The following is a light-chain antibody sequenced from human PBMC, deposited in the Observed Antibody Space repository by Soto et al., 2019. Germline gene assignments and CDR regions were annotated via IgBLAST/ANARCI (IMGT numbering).Light chain of an antibody. V-gene: IGKV3-20*01. J-gene: IGKJ2*02. CDR3: QQYGTSPRT. CDR1: HSFSSSY. Sequence: EIVLMQSPGTLSLSPGERATLSCRASHSFSSSYLAWYQQKSGQAPRLLIYGASSRATGIPDRFSGSGSGTDFTLTISRLEPEDFAVYYCQQYGTSPRTFGQGTKLEI. CDR2: GAS.